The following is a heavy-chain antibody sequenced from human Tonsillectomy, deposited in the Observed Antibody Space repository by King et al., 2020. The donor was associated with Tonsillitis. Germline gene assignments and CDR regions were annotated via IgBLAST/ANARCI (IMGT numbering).Heavy chain of an antibody. CDR1: GYTLIELS. D-gene: IGHD2-2*01. CDR3: ATEGPYCSSASCYFVLDY. Sequence: QLVQSGAEVKKPGASVKVSCKVSGYTLIELSMHWVRQAPGKGLEWMGGFDPEDGETIYAQKFQGRVTMTEDTSTDTAYMELSSLRSEDTAVYYCATEGPYCSSASCYFVLDYWGQGTLVTVSS. CDR2: FDPEDGET. J-gene: IGHJ4*02. V-gene: IGHV1-24*01.